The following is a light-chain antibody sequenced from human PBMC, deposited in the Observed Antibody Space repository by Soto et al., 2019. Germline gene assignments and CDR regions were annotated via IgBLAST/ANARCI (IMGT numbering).Light chain of an antibody. CDR2: GAS. Sequence: EIVLTQSPGTLSLSPWERATLSCRASQTVSSSKLAWYQQKPGQAPKVLIYGASLRATGIPYRFSGSGSGTDVTLTISRLEPEEFAVYYCHQYGSSPRPFGQGTKVEIK. CDR3: HQYGSSPRP. V-gene: IGKV3-20*01. J-gene: IGKJ1*01. CDR1: QTVSSSK.